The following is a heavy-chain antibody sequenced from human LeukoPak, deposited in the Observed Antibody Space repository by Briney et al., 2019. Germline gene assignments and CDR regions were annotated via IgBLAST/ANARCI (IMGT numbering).Heavy chain of an antibody. V-gene: IGHV1-69*13. CDR3: ARDLGGCWFDP. J-gene: IGHJ5*02. CDR1: GGTFSSYA. CDR2: IIPIFGTT. Sequence: ASVKVSCKASGGTFSSYAISWVRQAPGQGLEWMGGIIPIFGTTNYAQKFQGRVTITADESTSTAYMELSSLRSEDTVVYYCARDLGGCWFDPWGQGTLVTVSS.